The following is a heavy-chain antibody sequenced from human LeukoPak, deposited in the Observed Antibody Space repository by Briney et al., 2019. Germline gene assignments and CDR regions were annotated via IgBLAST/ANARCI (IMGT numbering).Heavy chain of an antibody. D-gene: IGHD3-22*01. Sequence: SETLSLTCTVSGGSISSSYWNWIRQPPGKGLEWIGYIYYSGSTNYNPSLKSRFTISLDTSKNQFSLKLNSVTAPDTAVYYCANYYYDSSGSFDYWGQGTLVSVSS. CDR2: IYYSGST. V-gene: IGHV4-59*01. CDR1: GGSISSSY. J-gene: IGHJ4*02. CDR3: ANYYYDSSGSFDY.